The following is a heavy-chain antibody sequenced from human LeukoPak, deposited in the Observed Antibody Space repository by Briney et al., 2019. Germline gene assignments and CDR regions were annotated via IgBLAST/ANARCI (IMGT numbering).Heavy chain of an antibody. Sequence: GASVKVSCKASGGTFSSYAISWVRQAPGQGLEWMGGIIPIFGTANYAQKFQGRVTITADESTSTAHMELSSLRSEDTAVYYCARGHPPSYYDFWSGYYLLDFDYWGQGTLVTVSS. J-gene: IGHJ4*02. D-gene: IGHD3-3*01. CDR1: GGTFSSYA. V-gene: IGHV1-69*13. CDR2: IIPIFGTA. CDR3: ARGHPPSYYDFWSGYYLLDFDY.